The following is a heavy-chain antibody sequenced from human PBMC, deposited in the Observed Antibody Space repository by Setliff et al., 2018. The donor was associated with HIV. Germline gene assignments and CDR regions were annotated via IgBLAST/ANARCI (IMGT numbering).Heavy chain of an antibody. V-gene: IGHV1-2*02. J-gene: IGHJ6*03. D-gene: IGHD2-15*01. CDR3: ARDLAYCSGGSCYRPLIYYFYYMDV. CDR1: GYTFSDYY. Sequence: ASVKVSCKASGYTFSDYYMHWVRQAPGQGLEWMGWINPNSGGTNYAQKFQGRVNMTRDTSISTAYMELSRLRSDDTAVYYCARDLAYCSGGSCYRPLIYYFYYMDVWGKGTTVTVSS. CDR2: INPNSGGT.